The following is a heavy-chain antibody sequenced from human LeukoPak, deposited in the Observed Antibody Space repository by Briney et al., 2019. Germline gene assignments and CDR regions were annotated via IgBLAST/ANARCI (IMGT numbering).Heavy chain of an antibody. J-gene: IGHJ4*02. CDR1: GGSFSGYY. V-gene: IGHV4-4*07. CDR3: ARGAGEGVVDY. CDR2: IYTSGST. D-gene: IGHD3-3*01. Sequence: PSETLSLTCTVSGGSFSGYYWSWIRQPAGEGLEWIGRIYTSGSTDYNPSLKSRVTMSVDTSKNQFSLKLSSVTAADTAVYYCARGAGEGVVDYWGQGILVTVSS.